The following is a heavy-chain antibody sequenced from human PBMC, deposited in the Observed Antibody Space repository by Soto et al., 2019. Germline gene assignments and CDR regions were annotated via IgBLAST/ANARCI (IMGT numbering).Heavy chain of an antibody. V-gene: IGHV4-59*01. CDR2: IYYSGST. CDR1: GDSISNYY. D-gene: IGHD6-19*01. Sequence: QVQLQESGPGLVKPSETLSLTCTVSGDSISNYYWSWIRQPPGKGLEWIGYIYYSGSTNYNPSLKTRVTMSVDTSTNKFSLKLSSVTAADTAVYYCATPGAYTSGWYWTFDIWGQGTMVTVSS. J-gene: IGHJ3*02. CDR3: ATPGAYTSGWYWTFDI.